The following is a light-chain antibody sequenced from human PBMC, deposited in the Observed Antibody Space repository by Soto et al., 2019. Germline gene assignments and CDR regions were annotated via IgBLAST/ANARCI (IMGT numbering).Light chain of an antibody. CDR3: QQYGSSPT. CDR1: QSVSSNY. V-gene: IGKV3-20*01. CDR2: DVS. J-gene: IGKJ1*01. Sequence: EIVLTQSPGTLSLSPGERATLSCRSSQSVSSNYLAWYQQKPDLPPRLLIYDVSGRATGIPDRFSSSGSGTDFTLTISRLEPEDFAVYYCQQYGSSPTFGQGTKVEIK.